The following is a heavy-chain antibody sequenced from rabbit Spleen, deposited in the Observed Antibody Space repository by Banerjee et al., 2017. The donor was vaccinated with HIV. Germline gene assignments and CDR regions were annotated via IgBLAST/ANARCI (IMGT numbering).Heavy chain of an antibody. V-gene: IGHV1S43*01. D-gene: IGHD4-2*01. CDR3: ARDSAGREDFNL. CDR2: IDPVFGIT. CDR1: RFSYSNNYY. J-gene: IGHJ4*01. Sequence: QEQLEESGGGLVKPGASLTLTCKASRFSYSNNYYMCWVRQAPGKGLEWIGYIDPVFGITYYANWVNGRFSISRENTQNTVSLQMNSLTAADTATYFCARDSAGREDFNLWGPGTLVTVS.